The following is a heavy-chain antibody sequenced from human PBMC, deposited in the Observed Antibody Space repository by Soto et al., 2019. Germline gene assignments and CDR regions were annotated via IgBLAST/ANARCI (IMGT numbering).Heavy chain of an antibody. J-gene: IGHJ4*02. V-gene: IGHV3-21*01. CDR3: ARAPPDIAVAGTAG. Sequence: GGSLRLSCAASGFTFSSYSMNWVRQAPGKGLEWASSISSSSSYIYYADSVKGRFTISRDNAKNSLYLQMNSLRAEDTAVYYCARAPPDIAVAGTAGRGQGTLVTASS. D-gene: IGHD6-19*01. CDR2: ISSSSSYI. CDR1: GFTFSSYS.